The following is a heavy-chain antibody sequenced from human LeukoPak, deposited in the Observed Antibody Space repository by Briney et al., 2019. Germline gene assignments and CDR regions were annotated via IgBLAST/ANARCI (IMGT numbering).Heavy chain of an antibody. D-gene: IGHD5-24*01. CDR3: AREGPTFNFDY. J-gene: IGHJ4*02. CDR1: GFTFSSYE. Sequence: PGGSLRLSCAASGFTFSSYEMNWVRQAPGKGLEWVSYISSSGSTIYYADSVKGRFTISRDNAKNSLYLQMNSLRAEDTAVYYCAREGPTFNFDYWGQGTLVTVSS. V-gene: IGHV3-48*03. CDR2: ISSSGSTI.